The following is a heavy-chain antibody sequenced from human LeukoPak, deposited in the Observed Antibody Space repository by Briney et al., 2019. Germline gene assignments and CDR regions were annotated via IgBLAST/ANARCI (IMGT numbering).Heavy chain of an antibody. CDR2: INPNSGGT. CDR1: GYTFTGYY. V-gene: IGHV1-2*02. CDR3: ARADYGDYVEGFDY. J-gene: IGHJ4*02. D-gene: IGHD4-17*01. Sequence: ASVKVPCKASGYTFTGYYMHWVRQAPGQGLEWMGWINPNSGGTNYAQKFQGRVTMTRDTSISTAYMELSRLRSDDTAVYYCARADYGDYVEGFDYWGQGTLVTVSS.